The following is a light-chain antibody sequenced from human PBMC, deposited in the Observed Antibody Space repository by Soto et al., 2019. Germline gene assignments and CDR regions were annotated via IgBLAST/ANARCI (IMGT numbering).Light chain of an antibody. CDR3: ASYTSSSAYV. Sequence: QSALTQPASVSGSPGQSITISCTGTSSDVGGYKYVSWFQQYPGKVPKLIIYEVNDRPSGVSNRFSASKSGNTASLTISGLQAEDETDYYCASYTSSSAYVFGTGTKVTVL. CDR1: SSDVGGYKY. J-gene: IGLJ1*01. V-gene: IGLV2-14*03. CDR2: EVN.